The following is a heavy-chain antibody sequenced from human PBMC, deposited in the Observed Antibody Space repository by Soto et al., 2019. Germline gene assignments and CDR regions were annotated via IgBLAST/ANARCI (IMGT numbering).Heavy chain of an antibody. Sequence: GGSLRLSCAASGFDFSGYSMSWVRQAPGKGLQWVSVITGGGTSIYYAASVKGRFSIARDKSSNTLVLHMSSLRAEDTALYYCAKHQYSFAHYIDHWGQGTQVTAPQ. CDR3: AKHQYSFAHYIDH. D-gene: IGHD5-12*01. J-gene: IGHJ4*02. CDR1: GFDFSGYS. CDR2: ITGGGTSI. V-gene: IGHV3-23*01.